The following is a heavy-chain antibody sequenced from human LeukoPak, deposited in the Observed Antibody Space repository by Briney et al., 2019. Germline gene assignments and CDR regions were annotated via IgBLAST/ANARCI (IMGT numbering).Heavy chain of an antibody. D-gene: IGHD5-24*01. CDR2: IYYTGST. CDR1: GGSISSYY. J-gene: IGHJ5*02. CDR3: ARSTYTDNYAHWFDP. V-gene: IGHV4-59*01. Sequence: KPSETLPLTCTVSGGSISSYYWSWIRQPPGKGLEWIGFIYYTGSTNYNPSLKSRVTISVDTSKNQFSLKLTSVTAADTAVYYCARSTYTDNYAHWFDPWGQGTLVTVSS.